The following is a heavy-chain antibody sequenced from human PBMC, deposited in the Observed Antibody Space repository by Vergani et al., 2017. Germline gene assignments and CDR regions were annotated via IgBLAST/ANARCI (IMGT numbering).Heavy chain of an antibody. CDR3: TNGSRGYKDYFFDY. J-gene: IGHJ4*02. D-gene: IGHD5-12*01. V-gene: IGHV3-23*01. CDR2: VSGSSATP. CDR1: GFSFPGYA. Sequence: EVQLLESGGGLVQPGGSLRLSCEASGFSFPGYAMSWVRQAPGKGLEWVSSVSGSSATPYYADSVKGRFIISRDNSKNTLHLQMNSLRADYTAVYYCTNGSRGYKDYFFDYWGQGTLATVSS.